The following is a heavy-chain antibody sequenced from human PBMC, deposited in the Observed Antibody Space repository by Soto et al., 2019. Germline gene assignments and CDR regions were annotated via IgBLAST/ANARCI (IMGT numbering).Heavy chain of an antibody. CDR1: GFTFSSYA. Sequence: GGSLRLSCAASGFTFSSYAMSWVRQAPGKGLEWVSAISGSGGSTYYADSVKGRFTISRDNSKNTLYLQMNSLRAEDTAVYYCAKDGIVVVPAAQPYYYYYGMDVWGQGTTVTVSS. CDR3: AKDGIVVVPAAQPYYYYYGMDV. CDR2: ISGSGGST. J-gene: IGHJ6*02. D-gene: IGHD2-2*01. V-gene: IGHV3-23*01.